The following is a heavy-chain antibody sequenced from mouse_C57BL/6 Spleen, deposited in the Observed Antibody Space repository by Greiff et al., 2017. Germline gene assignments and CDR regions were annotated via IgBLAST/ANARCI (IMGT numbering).Heavy chain of an antibody. CDR3: ARSYYYGTTDY. D-gene: IGHD1-1*01. V-gene: IGHV3-6*01. Sequence: EVKLQESGPGLVKPSQSLSLTCSVTGYSITSGYYWNWLRQFPGNKLEWMGYISYDGSNNYNPSLKNRISITRDTSKNQFFLKLNSVTTEDTATYYCARSYYYGTTDYWGQGTTLTVSS. J-gene: IGHJ2*01. CDR2: ISYDGSN. CDR1: GYSITSGYY.